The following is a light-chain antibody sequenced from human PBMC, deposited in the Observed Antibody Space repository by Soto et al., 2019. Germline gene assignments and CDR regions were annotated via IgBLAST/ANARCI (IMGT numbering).Light chain of an antibody. CDR3: QQYDNSPWT. CDR1: QSVSSSY. CDR2: GAS. V-gene: IGKV3-20*01. Sequence: EIVLTQSPGTLSLSPGEGATLSCRASQSVSSSYLAWYQQKPCQAPRLLIYGASSRATGIPDRFSGGGSGTDFTLTISRLEPEDFAVYYCQQYDNSPWTFGQGTKVEIK. J-gene: IGKJ1*01.